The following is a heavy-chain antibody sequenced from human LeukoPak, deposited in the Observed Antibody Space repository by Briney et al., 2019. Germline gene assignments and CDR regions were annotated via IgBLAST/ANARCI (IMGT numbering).Heavy chain of an antibody. Sequence: GGSLRLSCAASGFTVSSNYMSWVRQAPGKGLEWVSVIYGGGGTHYADSVKGRFTISRDNSKNTLYLQMNSLRAEDTAVYYCVRDHYDSRTYYHDYWGQGTLVTVSS. CDR2: IYGGGGT. V-gene: IGHV3-66*01. J-gene: IGHJ4*02. D-gene: IGHD3-22*01. CDR3: VRDHYDSRTYYHDY. CDR1: GFTVSSNY.